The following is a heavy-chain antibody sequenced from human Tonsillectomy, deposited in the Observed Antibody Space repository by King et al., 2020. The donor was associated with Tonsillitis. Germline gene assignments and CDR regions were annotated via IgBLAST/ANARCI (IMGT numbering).Heavy chain of an antibody. CDR2: IKSDSDGETT. CDR3: ATECSSTSCYGWAWFDT. Sequence: VQLVESGGGLVKPGGSLRLSCAASGFTFSYAWMSWVRQAPGKGLEWVGRIKSDSDGETTDYAAPAKDRFTISRDDKKNTLYLQMNSLKTEDTAVYYCATECSSTSCYGWAWFDTWGQGSLVTVSS. J-gene: IGHJ5*02. V-gene: IGHV3-15*01. CDR1: GFTFSYAW. D-gene: IGHD2-2*01.